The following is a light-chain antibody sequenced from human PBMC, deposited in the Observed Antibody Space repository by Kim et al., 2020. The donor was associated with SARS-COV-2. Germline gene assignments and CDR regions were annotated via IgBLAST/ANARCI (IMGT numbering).Light chain of an antibody. Sequence: DIVMTQSPLSLPVTPGEPASISCRSSQSLLHSNGYNYLDWYLQKPGQSPQLLIYLGSNRASRVPDRFSGSGSGTDFTLKISRVEAEDVGVYYCMQALQTPLTFGQGTKVDIK. J-gene: IGKJ1*01. CDR1: QSLLHSNGYNY. CDR3: MQALQTPLT. CDR2: LGS. V-gene: IGKV2-28*01.